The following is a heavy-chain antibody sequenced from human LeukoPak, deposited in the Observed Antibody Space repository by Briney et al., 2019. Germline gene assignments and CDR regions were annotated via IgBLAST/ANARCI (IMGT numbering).Heavy chain of an antibody. CDR2: IYYSGST. J-gene: IGHJ4*02. CDR3: ARVRSYSSSPLY. Sequence: SETLSLTCTVSGGSISSSSYYWGWIRQPPGKGLEWIGSIYYSGSTYYNPSLKSRVTISVDTSKNQFSLKLSSVTAADTAVYYCARVRSYSSSPLYWGQGTLVTVSS. D-gene: IGHD6-13*01. CDR1: GGSISSSSYY. V-gene: IGHV4-39*07.